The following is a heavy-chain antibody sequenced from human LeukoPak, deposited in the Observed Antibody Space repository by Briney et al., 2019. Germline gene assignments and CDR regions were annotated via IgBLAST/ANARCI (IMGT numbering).Heavy chain of an antibody. CDR2: ISGSGGST. V-gene: IGHV3-23*01. D-gene: IGHD3-22*01. J-gene: IGHJ4*02. Sequence: PGGSLRLSCAASGFTFSNAWMSWVRQAPGKGLEWVSLISGSGGSTKYADSVKGRFTISRDNSKNTLYLQMNSLRAEDTAVYYCAKDQYDSSGPFDNWGQGTLVTVSS. CDR1: GFTFSNAW. CDR3: AKDQYDSSGPFDN.